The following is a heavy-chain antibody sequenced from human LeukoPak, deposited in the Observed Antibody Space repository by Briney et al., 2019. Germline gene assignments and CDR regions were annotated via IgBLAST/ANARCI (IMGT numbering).Heavy chain of an antibody. CDR3: ARIDLAYGSGTYYSSYFEY. D-gene: IGHD3-10*01. Sequence: ASVKVSCKASGYTFTGYGITWVRQAPGQGLEWMGWISAYNGNTNYAQKFQGRVTMTTETSTRTAYMELRSLRSDDAAVYYCARIDLAYGSGTYYSSYFEYWGPGTLVTVSS. CDR2: ISAYNGNT. V-gene: IGHV1-18*01. CDR1: GYTFTGYG. J-gene: IGHJ4*02.